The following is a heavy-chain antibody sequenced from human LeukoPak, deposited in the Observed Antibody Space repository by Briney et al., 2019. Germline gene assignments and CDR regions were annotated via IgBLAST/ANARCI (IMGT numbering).Heavy chain of an antibody. J-gene: IGHJ5*02. V-gene: IGHV4-4*07. CDR3: ARDFYASGFYFWFDP. CDR1: DDSISGYY. D-gene: IGHD2/OR15-2a*01. CDR2: ISPSGTT. Sequence: SGTLSLTCTVSDDSISGYYWSWIRQPAGKGLEWIGRISPSGTTHYNPSLGSRVTMSVDTSNNYFSLRLSSVSAADTAVYYCARDFYASGFYFWFDPWGQGILVTVSS.